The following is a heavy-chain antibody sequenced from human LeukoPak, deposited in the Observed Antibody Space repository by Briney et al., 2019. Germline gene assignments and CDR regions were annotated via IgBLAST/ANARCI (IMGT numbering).Heavy chain of an antibody. CDR3: AYIAAAEVVVDY. CDR1: GFTFGDFA. D-gene: IGHD6-13*01. CDR2: ISSTATV. J-gene: IGHJ4*02. V-gene: IGHV3-69-1*01. Sequence: GGSLRLSCRASGFTFGDFAMSWLRQAPGKGLEWVSYISSTATVYYADFLKGRFTISRDNAKNSLYLQMNSLRAEDTAVYYCAYIAAAEVVVDYWGQGTLVTVSS.